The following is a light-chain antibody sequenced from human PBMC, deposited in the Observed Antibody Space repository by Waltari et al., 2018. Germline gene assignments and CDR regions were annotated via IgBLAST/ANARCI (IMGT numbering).Light chain of an antibody. V-gene: IGLV3-21*04. CDR3: QVWDFTQGV. J-gene: IGLJ3*02. CDR1: SLGTTT. Sequence: SYVLNQPPSVSVAPGKTARISCGGTSLGTTTVHWYQQKPGQAPVLVIHYASGRPSGIPERFSGSTSGNTATLTIKWVEAGDEAEYFCQVWDFTQGVFGGGTKLTVL. CDR2: YAS.